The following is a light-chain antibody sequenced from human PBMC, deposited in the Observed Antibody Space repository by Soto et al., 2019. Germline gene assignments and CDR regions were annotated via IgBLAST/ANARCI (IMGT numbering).Light chain of an antibody. CDR1: QSVLYSSNNKNY. CDR2: WAS. V-gene: IGKV4-1*01. CDR3: QQYYTIPRA. Sequence: DIVMTQSPDSLAVSLGERATIYCKSSQSVLYSSNNKNYLAWYQQKPGQPPKLLIYWASTRESGVPDRFSGSASGTDFTLTISSLQAEDVAVYYCQQYYTIPRAFGSGPKVHI. J-gene: IGKJ3*01.